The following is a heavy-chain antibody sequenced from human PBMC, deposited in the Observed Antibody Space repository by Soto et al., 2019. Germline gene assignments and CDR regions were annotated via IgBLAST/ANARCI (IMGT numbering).Heavy chain of an antibody. CDR1: GFTFSSYA. CDR3: AKGARYYYDSSGYYYFDY. V-gene: IGHV3-23*01. Sequence: PGGSLRLSCAASGFTFSSYAMSWVRQAPGKGLEWVSAISGSGGSTYYADSVKGRFTISRDNSKNTLYLQMNSLRAEDTAVYYCAKGARYYYDSSGYYYFDYWGQGTLVTVSS. CDR2: ISGSGGST. J-gene: IGHJ4*02. D-gene: IGHD3-22*01.